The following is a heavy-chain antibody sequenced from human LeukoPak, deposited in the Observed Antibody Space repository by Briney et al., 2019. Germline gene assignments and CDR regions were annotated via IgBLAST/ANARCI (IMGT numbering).Heavy chain of an antibody. J-gene: IGHJ4*02. CDR1: GGSISSYY. D-gene: IGHD3-16*01. V-gene: IGHV4-4*07. Sequence: SETLSLTCTVSGGSISSYYWSWVRQPAGKGLEWIGRIYTSGSTNYNASLKSRVSMSVDTSKNQFSLKLSFVTAADTAVYYCAKDRDGGSNTWAKGFDYWGQGTLVTVSS. CDR2: IYTSGST. CDR3: AKDRDGGSNTWAKGFDY.